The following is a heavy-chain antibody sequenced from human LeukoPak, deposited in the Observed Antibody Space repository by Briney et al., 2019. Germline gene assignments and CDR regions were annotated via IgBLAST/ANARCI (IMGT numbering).Heavy chain of an antibody. Sequence: KTSETLSLTCAVYGGSFSGYYWSWIRQPPGKGLEWIGEINHSGSTNYNPSLKGRVTISVDTSKNQFSLKLSSVTAADTAVYYCARGRGITFGGVIAVDYWGQGTLVTVSS. D-gene: IGHD3-16*02. V-gene: IGHV4-34*01. CDR2: INHSGST. CDR1: GGSFSGYY. J-gene: IGHJ4*02. CDR3: ARGRGITFGGVIAVDY.